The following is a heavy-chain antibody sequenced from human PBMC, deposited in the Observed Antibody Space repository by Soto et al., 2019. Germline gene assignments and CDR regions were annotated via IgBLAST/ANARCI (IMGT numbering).Heavy chain of an antibody. J-gene: IGHJ6*02. Sequence: GASVKVSCKASGGTFSSYAISWVRQAPGQGLEWMGGIIPIFGTANYAQKFQGRVMITADESTSTAYMERSSLRSEDTAVYYCARDRAGYCSGGSCQPYYYYGMDVWGQGTTVTVSS. D-gene: IGHD2-15*01. CDR3: ARDRAGYCSGGSCQPYYYYGMDV. V-gene: IGHV1-69*13. CDR1: GGTFSSYA. CDR2: IIPIFGTA.